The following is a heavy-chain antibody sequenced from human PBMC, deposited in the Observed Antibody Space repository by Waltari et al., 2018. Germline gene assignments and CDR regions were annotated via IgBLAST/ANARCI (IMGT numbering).Heavy chain of an antibody. CDR3: ARQVVPDFWSDYYYFDY. V-gene: IGHV4-39*01. CDR1: GGSISSSSYY. Sequence: QLQLQESGPGLVKPSETLSLTCTVSGGSISSSSYYWGWIRQPPGKGLEWIGSIYSSGSTYYNPSLKSRVTISVDTSKNQFSLKLSSVTAADTAVYYCARQVVPDFWSDYYYFDYWGQGTLVTVSS. CDR2: IYSSGST. D-gene: IGHD3-3*01. J-gene: IGHJ4*02.